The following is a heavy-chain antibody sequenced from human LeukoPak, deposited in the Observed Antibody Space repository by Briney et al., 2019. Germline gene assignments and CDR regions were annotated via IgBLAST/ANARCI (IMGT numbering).Heavy chain of an antibody. Sequence: GGSLRLSCAASGFTFSNYAMSWVRQAPGKGLEWVSAISASGGNTYYADSVKGRFTISRDNSKNTLYLQMISLRAGDTAVYYCAKLGAPAGTMDWGQGTLVTVSS. D-gene: IGHD6-13*01. CDR3: AKLGAPAGTMD. CDR2: ISASGGNT. J-gene: IGHJ4*02. CDR1: GFTFSNYA. V-gene: IGHV3-23*01.